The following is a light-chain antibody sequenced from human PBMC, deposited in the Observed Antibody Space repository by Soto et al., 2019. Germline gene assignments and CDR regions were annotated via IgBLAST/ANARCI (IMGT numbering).Light chain of an antibody. J-gene: IGKJ1*01. Sequence: DIVLAHSPATLCSFPGDGVTVSWSASQAVSRNLAWYPHRPGPAPRLLIYDISNRATGIQDRFSGSGSGTDFTLTISRLEPEDFAVYYCQQYGSAGTFGQGTKV. CDR3: QQYGSAGT. CDR1: QAVSRN. CDR2: DIS. V-gene: IGKV3D-20*01.